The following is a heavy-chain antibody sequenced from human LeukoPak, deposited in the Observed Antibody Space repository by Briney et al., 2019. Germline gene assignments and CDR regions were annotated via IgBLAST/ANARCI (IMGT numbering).Heavy chain of an antibody. Sequence: PGGSLRLSCAASGFTFSSYAMSWVRQAPGKGQEWVSAIRRSGGSTYYADSVKGRFTISRDNAKNTLYLQMNSLRAEDTAVYYCAKVQNRYSYVEFDYCGQGTLVTVSS. CDR3: AKVQNRYSYVEFDY. D-gene: IGHD5-18*01. CDR2: IRRSGGST. J-gene: IGHJ4*02. V-gene: IGHV3-23*01. CDR1: GFTFSSYA.